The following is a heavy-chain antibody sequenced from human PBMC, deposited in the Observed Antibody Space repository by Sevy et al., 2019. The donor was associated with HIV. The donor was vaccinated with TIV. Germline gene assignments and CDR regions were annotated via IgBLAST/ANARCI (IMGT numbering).Heavy chain of an antibody. CDR2: ISSTSSYI. CDR1: GFTFSTYS. V-gene: IGHV3-21*01. J-gene: IGHJ5*02. D-gene: IGHD1-1*01. CDR3: ARDYNCGWRKFNLFDP. Sequence: GGSLRLSCAASGFTFSTYSMNWVRQAPGKGLEWVSSISSTSSYIDYADSVKGRFTISRDNAKNSLYLQMNNLRAEDTAVYYCARDYNCGWRKFNLFDPWGQGTLVTVSS.